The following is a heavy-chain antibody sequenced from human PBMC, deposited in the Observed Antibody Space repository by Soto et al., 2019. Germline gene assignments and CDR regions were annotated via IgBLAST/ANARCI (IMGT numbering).Heavy chain of an antibody. J-gene: IGHJ4*02. CDR3: ARDYLSSKLSLSYFDF. Sequence: QVQLVQSGAEVTRPGASVKVSCKASGYSFISHYIHWVRQAPGQGLEWMGFINPSGGSATLAQKFQGRVNMPRDTSTSTVYMELTILRSEDAAVYYCARDYLSSKLSLSYFDFWGQGTLVTVSS. CDR1: GYSFISHY. V-gene: IGHV1-46*01. D-gene: IGHD2-2*01. CDR2: INPSGGSA.